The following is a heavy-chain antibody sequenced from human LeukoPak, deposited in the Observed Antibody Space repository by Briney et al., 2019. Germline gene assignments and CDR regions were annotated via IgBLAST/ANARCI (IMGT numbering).Heavy chain of an antibody. V-gene: IGHV3-7*01. CDR1: GFTFSSYW. CDR2: IYQKGSQK. D-gene: IGHD2-8*01. J-gene: IGHJ4*02. Sequence: WGSLTLSCAASGFTFSSYWRSWDRQAPGKGLEGVAGIYQKGSQKCYVDTLQGRFTISRDNTKTSLFLQINNPRAEDTAVYYCARLKDDVTKLDYWGQGTLVTVSS. CDR3: ARLKDDVTKLDY.